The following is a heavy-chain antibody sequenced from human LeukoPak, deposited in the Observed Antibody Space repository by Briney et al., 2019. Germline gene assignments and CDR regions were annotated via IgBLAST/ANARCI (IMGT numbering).Heavy chain of an antibody. J-gene: IGHJ6*02. CDR3: AKEFGHYDSSGYYYYYYGMDV. CDR2: ISGSGGST. CDR1: GFTFSSYA. Sequence: GGSLRLSCAASGFTFSSYAMSWVRQAPGKGLEWVSAISGSGGSTYYAGSVKGRFTISRDNSKNTLYLQMNSLRAEDTAVYYCAKEFGHYDSSGYYYYYYGMDVWGQGTTVTVSS. V-gene: IGHV3-23*01. D-gene: IGHD3-22*01.